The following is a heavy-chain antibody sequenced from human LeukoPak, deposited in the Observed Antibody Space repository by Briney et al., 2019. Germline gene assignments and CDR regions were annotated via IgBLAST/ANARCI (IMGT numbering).Heavy chain of an antibody. D-gene: IGHD6-13*01. CDR3: ARETIAAAPFDY. CDR1: GFSVSTDH. J-gene: IGHJ4*02. V-gene: IGHV3-66*01. Sequence: GGSLRLSCAASGFSVSTDHMSWVRQAPGKGLEWVSAISGSGGSTYYADSVKGRFTISRDNSKNTLYLQMNSLRAEDTAVYYCARETIAAAPFDYWGQGTLVTVSS. CDR2: ISGSGGST.